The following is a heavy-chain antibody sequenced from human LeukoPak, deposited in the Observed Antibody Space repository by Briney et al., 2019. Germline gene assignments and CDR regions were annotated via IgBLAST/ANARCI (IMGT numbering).Heavy chain of an antibody. J-gene: IGHJ6*03. CDR1: GGFISSYY. D-gene: IGHD1-14*01. CDR3: ANGRYESTRLSAYYYYYMDV. V-gene: IGHV4-4*07. CDR2: IYSSGII. Sequence: SETLSLTCTVSGGFISSYYWIWIRQPAGKALEGIGRIYSSGIIIYNPSLKSRVTMSVDTSNNHISLKLRSVTAADTAVYYCANGRYESTRLSAYYYYYMDVWGKGTTVTVSS.